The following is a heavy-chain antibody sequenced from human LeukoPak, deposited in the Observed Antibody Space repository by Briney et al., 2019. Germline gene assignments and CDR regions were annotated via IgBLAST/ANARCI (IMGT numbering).Heavy chain of an antibody. J-gene: IGHJ4*02. CDR1: GFNFSIYG. D-gene: IGHD3-3*01. Sequence: GGSLRLSCAASGFNFSIYGMHWVRQAPGKGLERVTFVRYDQSATVYADSVQGRFAISRDNSKSTVYLQMNSLRVEDTALYFCVKDQGECPGSRCYLRFLEYWGQGTLVIVSS. V-gene: IGHV3-30*02. CDR3: VKDQGECPGSRCYLRFLEY. CDR2: VRYDQSAT.